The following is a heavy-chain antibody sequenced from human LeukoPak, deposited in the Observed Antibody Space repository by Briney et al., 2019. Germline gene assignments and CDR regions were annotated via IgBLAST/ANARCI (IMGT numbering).Heavy chain of an antibody. CDR2: IKSKPDGGTT. CDR1: GFTFSNAW. V-gene: IGHV3-15*01. J-gene: IGHJ4*02. Sequence: PGGSLRLSCAASGFTFSNAWMSWVRQAPGKGLEWVGRIKSKPDGGTTDYAAPVKRRFTISRDDSKNTLYLQMNSLKSADTAVYYCATDPGSLVYWGQGTLVTVRS. CDR3: ATDPGSLVY. D-gene: IGHD3-10*01.